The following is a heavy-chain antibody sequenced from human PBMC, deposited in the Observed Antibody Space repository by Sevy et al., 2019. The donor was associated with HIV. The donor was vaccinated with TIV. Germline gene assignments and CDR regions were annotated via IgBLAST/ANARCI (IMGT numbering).Heavy chain of an antibody. V-gene: IGHV1-18*01. D-gene: IGHD3-22*01. J-gene: IGHJ4*02. CDR2: ISGYNGNT. CDR3: ARDESFSLIVVDLDY. CDR1: GYTFTNYG. Sequence: ASVKVSCKTSGYTFTNYGVTWVRQAPGQGLEWMGWISGYNGNTKYAEKLQNRVTMTTDTSTSTAYMELRSLRHDDTAVYHCARDESFSLIVVDLDYWGQGTLVTVSS.